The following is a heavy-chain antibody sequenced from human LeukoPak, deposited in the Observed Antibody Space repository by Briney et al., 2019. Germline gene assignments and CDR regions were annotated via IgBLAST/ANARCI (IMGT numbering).Heavy chain of an antibody. J-gene: IGHJ4*02. CDR2: ICASDGST. D-gene: IGHD6-13*01. CDR3: AKARLAATGTHFDY. CDR1: EFTFSNYA. Sequence: GGSLRLSCAASEFTFSNYAMSWVRQAPGKGLGWVSSICASDGSTYYADSVKGRFTVSRDNSKNTLYLHMNSLRAEDTAVYYCAKARLAATGTHFDYWGQGTLVTVSS. V-gene: IGHV3-23*01.